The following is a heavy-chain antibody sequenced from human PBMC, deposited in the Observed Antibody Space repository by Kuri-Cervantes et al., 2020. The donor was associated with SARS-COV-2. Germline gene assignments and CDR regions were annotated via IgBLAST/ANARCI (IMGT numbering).Heavy chain of an antibody. CDR1: GFTFSGHW. Sequence: GGSLRLSCAASGFTFSGHWIHWVRQAPGKGLVWVSRINPDGSYTNNADSVKGRFTLSRDNAKNMLFLQMNSLRAEDTAVYYCVRDGDHWNFDYWGQGNRVTCAS. CDR2: INPDGSYT. D-gene: IGHD1-1*01. J-gene: IGHJ4*02. V-gene: IGHV3-74*01. CDR3: VRDGDHWNFDY.